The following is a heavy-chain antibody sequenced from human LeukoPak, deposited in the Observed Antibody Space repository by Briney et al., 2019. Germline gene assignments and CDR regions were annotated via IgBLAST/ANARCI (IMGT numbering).Heavy chain of an antibody. Sequence: ASVKVSCKASGYTFTGYYMHWVRQAPGQGLEWVGWINPNSGGTNYAQKFQGRVTMTRDTSISTAYMELSRLRSDDTAVYYCARGHFIAAAGKDYWGQGTLVTVSS. CDR2: INPNSGGT. CDR3: ARGHFIAAAGKDY. J-gene: IGHJ4*02. CDR1: GYTFTGYY. D-gene: IGHD6-13*01. V-gene: IGHV1-2*02.